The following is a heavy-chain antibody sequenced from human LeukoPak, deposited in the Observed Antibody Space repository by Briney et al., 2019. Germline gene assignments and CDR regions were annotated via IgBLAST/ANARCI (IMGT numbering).Heavy chain of an antibody. J-gene: IGHJ4*02. CDR1: GYIFTNYA. CDR3: ARGSRTRRFDY. Sequence: ASVKVSCKASGYIFTNYAMNWVRQAPGQGLEWMGLINTNTGNPVYAQGFTGRFVFSLDTSVSTAYLQISSLKAEDTAVYYCARGSRTRRFDYWGQGTLVTVSS. V-gene: IGHV7-4-1*02. CDR2: INTNTGNP.